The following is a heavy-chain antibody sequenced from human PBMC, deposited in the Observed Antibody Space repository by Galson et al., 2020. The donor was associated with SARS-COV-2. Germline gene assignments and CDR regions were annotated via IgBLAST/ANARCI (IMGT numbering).Heavy chain of an antibody. CDR1: GPSIRSGSYS. CDR3: ARLHYGEYAPEAFDI. D-gene: IGHD4-17*01. Sequence: SATLSLTCAVSGPSIRSGSYSRPWIRQPPGTGLAWTGYTSHSGGTYYNPSLKSRVTISGDRSKNQFSLRLSSVTAADTAVYYCARLHYGEYAPEAFDIWGPGTRVTVAS. V-gene: IGHV4-30-2*01. CDR2: TSHSGGT. J-gene: IGHJ3*02.